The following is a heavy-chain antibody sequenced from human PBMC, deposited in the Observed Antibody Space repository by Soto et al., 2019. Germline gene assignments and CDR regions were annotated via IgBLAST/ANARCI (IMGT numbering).Heavy chain of an antibody. CDR2: IYWDDDK. D-gene: IGHD2-21*02. V-gene: IGHV2-5*02. CDR3: AHSLTATAFDI. CDR1: GFSLSTSGVA. Sequence: QITLKESGPTLVKPTQTLTLTCTFSGFSLSTSGVAVGWIRQPPGKALEWLALIYWDDDKRYSPSMKGRLTIPRDTSKNQVVLIMTNMDPEDTATYYCAHSLTATAFDIWGQGPMVTVSS. J-gene: IGHJ3*02.